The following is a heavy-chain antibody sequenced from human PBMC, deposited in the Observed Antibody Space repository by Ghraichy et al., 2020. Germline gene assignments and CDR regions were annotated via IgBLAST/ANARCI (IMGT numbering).Heavy chain of an antibody. CDR2: ISSNSLYI. Sequence: GGSLRLSCAASGFTFSSWDMNWVRQAPGKGLEWVSSISSNSLYIYYADSVKGRFTISRDNVEKSLYLHMNSLRGEDTALYYCASYDYNFGDDYLGQGTLVTVSS. CDR3: ASYDYNFGDDY. D-gene: IGHD5-24*01. CDR1: GFTFSSWD. V-gene: IGHV3-21*01. J-gene: IGHJ4*02.